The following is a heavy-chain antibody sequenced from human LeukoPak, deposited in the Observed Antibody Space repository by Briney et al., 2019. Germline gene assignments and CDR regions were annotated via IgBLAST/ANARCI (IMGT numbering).Heavy chain of an antibody. Sequence: PGGSLRLSCAASGFTFRTYGMHWVRQTPGKGLEWVAFLWFDGSHQYYADSVRGRFIISRDNSKNTLYLQMNSLRAEDTAVYYCARVALDRWPGATNYYYGMDVWGQGTTVTVSS. CDR1: GFTFRTYG. V-gene: IGHV3-33*01. CDR3: ARVALDRWPGATNYYYGMDV. CDR2: LWFDGSHQ. J-gene: IGHJ6*02. D-gene: IGHD1-26*01.